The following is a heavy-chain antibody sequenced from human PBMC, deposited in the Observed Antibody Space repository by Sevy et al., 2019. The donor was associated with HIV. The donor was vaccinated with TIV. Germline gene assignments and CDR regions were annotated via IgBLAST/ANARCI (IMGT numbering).Heavy chain of an antibody. D-gene: IGHD2-15*01. CDR1: GFTFSSYA. Sequence: EGSLRLSCSASGFTFSSYAMHWVRQAPGKGLEYVSAISSNGGSTYYADSVKGRFTISRDNSKNTLYLQMSSLRAEDTAVYYCVKDFVVVAATPLYYFDYWGQGTLVTVSS. J-gene: IGHJ4*02. CDR3: VKDFVVVAATPLYYFDY. CDR2: ISSNGGST. V-gene: IGHV3-64D*06.